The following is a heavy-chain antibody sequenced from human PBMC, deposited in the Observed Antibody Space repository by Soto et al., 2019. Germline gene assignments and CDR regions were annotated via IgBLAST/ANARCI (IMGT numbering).Heavy chain of an antibody. CDR2: IYYSGST. J-gene: IGHJ4*02. Sequence: SETLSLTCTVSGGSISSYYWSWIRQPPGKGLEWIGYIYYSGSTNYNPSLKSRVTISVDTSKNQFSLKLSSVTAADTAVYYYARDTYYYDSSGYHVVYYFDYRGQGTLVTVSS. CDR1: GGSISSYY. CDR3: ARDTYYYDSSGYHVVYYFDY. D-gene: IGHD3-22*01. V-gene: IGHV4-59*01.